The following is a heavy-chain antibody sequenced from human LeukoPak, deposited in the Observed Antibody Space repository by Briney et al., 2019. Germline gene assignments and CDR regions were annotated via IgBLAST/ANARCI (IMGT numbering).Heavy chain of an antibody. J-gene: IGHJ4*02. CDR3: AKDLQPRMITFGGVIVTGYFDY. CDR1: GFTLSSYG. V-gene: IGHV3-30*02. CDR2: IRYDGSNK. D-gene: IGHD3-16*02. Sequence: GGSLRLSCAASGFTLSSYGMHWVRQAPGKGLEWVAFIRYDGSNKYYADSVKGRFTISRDNSKNTLYLQMNSLRAEDTAVYYCAKDLQPRMITFGGVIVTGYFDYWGQGTLVTVSS.